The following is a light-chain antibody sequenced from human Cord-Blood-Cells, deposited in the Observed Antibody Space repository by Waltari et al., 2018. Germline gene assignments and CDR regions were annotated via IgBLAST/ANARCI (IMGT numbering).Light chain of an antibody. CDR1: SSDVGGYNY. V-gene: IGLV2-11*01. CDR2: DVS. J-gene: IGLJ1*01. Sequence: QSALTQPRSVSGSPGQSVTISCTGTSSDVGGYNYVSWYQHHPGQAPKLMIYDVSKRPSGVPVRFSGSKSGNTASLTISGLQAEDEADYYCCSYAGSYTYVFGTGTKVTVL. CDR3: CSYAGSYTYV.